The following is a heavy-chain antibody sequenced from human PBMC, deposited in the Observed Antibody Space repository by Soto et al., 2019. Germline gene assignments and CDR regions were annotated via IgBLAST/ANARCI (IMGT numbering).Heavy chain of an antibody. V-gene: IGHV3-23*04. J-gene: IGHJ4*02. D-gene: IGHD1-26*01. Sequence: EVQLVDSGGGLVQPGGSLRLSCAASGFIFSNYVMSWVRQAPGKGLEWVSSISDSAGTSYYADSVKGRYTISRDKSKNTLYLQMNSMRAEDTVIYYCAKRPRALLTFDYWGQGALVTVSS. CDR2: ISDSAGTS. CDR3: AKRPRALLTFDY. CDR1: GFIFSNYV.